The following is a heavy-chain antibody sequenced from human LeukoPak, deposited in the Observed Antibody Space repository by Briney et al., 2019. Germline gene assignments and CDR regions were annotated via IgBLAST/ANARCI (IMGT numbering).Heavy chain of an antibody. CDR2: INPASGAT. Sequence: ASVKVSCKASGNTFTGYYMHWVRQAPGQGLEWMGWINPASGATYYAQKFQDRVTMTRDTSITTGYMELSRLISDDTAMYYCASYYDSSGYHPSRFDYWGQGTLVTVSS. CDR3: ASYYDSSGYHPSRFDY. V-gene: IGHV1-2*02. J-gene: IGHJ4*02. CDR1: GNTFTGYY. D-gene: IGHD3-22*01.